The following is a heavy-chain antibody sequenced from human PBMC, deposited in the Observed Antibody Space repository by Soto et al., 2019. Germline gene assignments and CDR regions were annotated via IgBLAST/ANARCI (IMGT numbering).Heavy chain of an antibody. J-gene: IGHJ4*02. CDR2: ISSDGSDK. V-gene: IGHV3-30*18. CDR3: VKGSEVARQELDY. CDR1: GFSFSNCG. D-gene: IGHD2-15*01. Sequence: QVQLVESGGGVVQPGRSLRLSCAASGFSFSNCGMHWVRQAPGKGLEWVAAISSDGSDKYYSESVKGRFTISRDNSKNTLFLQRNSLTVEDTAVYYCVKGSEVARQELDYWGQGTLVTVSS.